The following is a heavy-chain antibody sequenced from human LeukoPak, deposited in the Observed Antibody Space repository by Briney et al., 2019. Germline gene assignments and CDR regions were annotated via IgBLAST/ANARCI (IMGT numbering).Heavy chain of an antibody. Sequence: GGSLRLSCAASGFTVRSNYMSWVRQAPGKGQEWVSIIYSGGSTYYTDSVKGRFTISRDNSNNTLYLQMNSLRVEDTAVYYCARDEWELLRAYWGQGTLVTVSS. CDR3: ARDEWELLRAY. CDR1: GFTVRSNY. J-gene: IGHJ4*02. D-gene: IGHD1-26*01. V-gene: IGHV3-66*02. CDR2: IYSGGST.